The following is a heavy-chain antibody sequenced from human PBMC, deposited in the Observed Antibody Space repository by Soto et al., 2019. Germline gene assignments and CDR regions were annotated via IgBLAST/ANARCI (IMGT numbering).Heavy chain of an antibody. CDR3: AKGGGYCSGGSCLDY. CDR1: GFTFSSYG. J-gene: IGHJ4*02. V-gene: IGHV3-30*18. CDR2: ISYDGSNK. Sequence: QVQLVESGGGVVQPGRSLRLSCAASGFTFSSYGMHWVRQAPGKGLEWVAVISYDGSNKYYADSVKGRFTISRDNSKNSLYLQMNSLRAGDTAVYYCAKGGGYCSGGSCLDYWGQGTLVTVSS. D-gene: IGHD2-15*01.